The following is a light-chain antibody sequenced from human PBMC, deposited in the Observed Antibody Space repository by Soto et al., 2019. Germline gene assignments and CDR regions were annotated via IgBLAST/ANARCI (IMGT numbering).Light chain of an antibody. CDR2: AAS. Sequence: DIQMTQSPSSLSASVGDRVTITCRASQTIGRYLNWYQHKPGQAPKLLIYAASSLQSGVPSRFSGSGSATDFTLNISSLQPDDFATYYCTQRHTPPITFGQGKRLEIK. CDR3: TQRHTPPIT. J-gene: IGKJ5*01. CDR1: QTIGRY. V-gene: IGKV1-39*01.